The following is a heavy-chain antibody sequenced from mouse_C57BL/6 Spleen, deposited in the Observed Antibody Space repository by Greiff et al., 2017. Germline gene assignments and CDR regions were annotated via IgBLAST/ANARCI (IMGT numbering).Heavy chain of an antibody. V-gene: IGHV1-19*01. CDR3: ARSRGTTGFDY. CDR1: GYTFTDYY. CDR2: INPYNGGT. D-gene: IGHD1-1*01. Sequence: VQLQQSGPVLVKPGASVKMSCKASGYTFTDYYMNWVKQSHGKSLEWIGVINPYNGGTSYNQKFKGKATLTVDKSSSTAYMELNSLTSEDSAVYYCARSRGTTGFDYWGQGTTLTVSS. J-gene: IGHJ2*01.